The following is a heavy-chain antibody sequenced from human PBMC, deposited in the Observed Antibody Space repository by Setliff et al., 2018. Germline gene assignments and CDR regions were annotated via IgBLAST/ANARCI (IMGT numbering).Heavy chain of an antibody. CDR2: ISAYTGKT. CDR3: ARAPRLEWILPTFDY. J-gene: IGHJ4*02. D-gene: IGHD3-3*01. CDR1: GYTFTSYD. V-gene: IGHV1-18*01. Sequence: ASVKVSCKASGYTFTSYDINWVRQAPGQGLEWMGWISAYTGKTDYAQNFQGRVTMTTDTSTSTGYMELRSLRYDDTAVYYCARAPRLEWILPTFDYWGQGTPVTVSS.